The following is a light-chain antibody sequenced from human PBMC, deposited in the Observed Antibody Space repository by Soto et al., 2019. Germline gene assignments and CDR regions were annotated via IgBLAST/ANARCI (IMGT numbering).Light chain of an antibody. CDR3: QQYDSDPWT. CDR2: KAS. Sequence: DIQMTQSPSILSASVGDRVTITCRASQSISTWLAWYRQKPGKAPKLLIYKASSLESGVPSRFSGSGSGTEFTLTISSLQPDDFATYYCQQYDSDPWTFGQGTKVDIK. J-gene: IGKJ1*01. V-gene: IGKV1-5*03. CDR1: QSISTW.